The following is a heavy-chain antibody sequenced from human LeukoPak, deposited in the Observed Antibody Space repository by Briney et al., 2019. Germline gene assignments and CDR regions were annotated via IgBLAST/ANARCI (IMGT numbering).Heavy chain of an antibody. CDR1: GNTFTGYY. Sequence: GASVKVSCKASGNTFTGYYIHWVRQAPGQGLEWMGWIHPNSGVTKYAQKFQGRVTMTRDTSISTAYMELSRLRSDDTAMYYCARDRLRLGYERTNWFDPWGQGTLVTVSS. CDR2: IHPNSGVT. D-gene: IGHD2-15*01. V-gene: IGHV1-2*02. CDR3: ARDRLRLGYERTNWFDP. J-gene: IGHJ5*02.